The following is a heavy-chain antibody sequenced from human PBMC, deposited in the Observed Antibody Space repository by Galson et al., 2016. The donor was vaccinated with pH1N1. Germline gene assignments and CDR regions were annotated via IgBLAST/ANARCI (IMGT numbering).Heavy chain of an antibody. CDR1: GFPFSDYW. Sequence: SLRLSCAASGFPFSDYWMHWVRQAPGKGLVWVARIDNDGRGTSHADSVRGRFAISRDNSKNTPYLPMNSLSAEDTAVYYCAKPIYGSGGFDPWGQGTLVTVSS. V-gene: IGHV3-74*01. CDR2: IDNDGRGT. CDR3: AKPIYGSGGFDP. D-gene: IGHD3-10*01. J-gene: IGHJ5*02.